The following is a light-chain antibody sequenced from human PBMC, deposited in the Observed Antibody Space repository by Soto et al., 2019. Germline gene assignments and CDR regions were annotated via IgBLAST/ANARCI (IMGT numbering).Light chain of an antibody. J-gene: IGKJ3*01. CDR1: QSFTSN. CDR3: QQYNKGPLS. CDR2: GAS. Sequence: EIVMTQSPATLSVSPGESATLSCRASQSFTSNLAWYQQKPGQAPRLLIYGASTRATGVPARFSGSGSGREFTLTISSLQYEDFAVYFCQQYNKGPLSFGPGTKVDIK. V-gene: IGKV3-15*01.